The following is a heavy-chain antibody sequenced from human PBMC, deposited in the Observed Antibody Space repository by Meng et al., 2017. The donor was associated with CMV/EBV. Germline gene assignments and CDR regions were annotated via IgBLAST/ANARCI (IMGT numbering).Heavy chain of an antibody. V-gene: IGHV3-30*02. Sequence: VRLVGPGGGVVQPGGSLRLSCAASVFTFSSYGMHWVRQAPGKGLEWVAFIRYDGSNKYYADSVKGRFTSSRDNSKNTLYLQMNSLRAEDTAVYYCAKEGGSGQLWSSPYDYWGQGTLVTVSS. CDR2: IRYDGSNK. CDR1: VFTFSSYG. CDR3: AKEGGSGQLWSSPYDY. D-gene: IGHD5-18*01. J-gene: IGHJ4*02.